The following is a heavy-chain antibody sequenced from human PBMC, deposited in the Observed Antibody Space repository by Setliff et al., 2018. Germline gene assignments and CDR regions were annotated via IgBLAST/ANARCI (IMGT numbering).Heavy chain of an antibody. Sequence: PSETLSLTCTVYGGSLSNYYWSWIRQPPGKGLEWIVEINHSGSTNYNPSLKGRVTISVDTSKNQLSLKVNSVSVADTAVYFCARDNTILGATDHWGQGTLVTVSS. J-gene: IGHJ5*02. CDR1: GGSLSNYY. CDR2: INHSGST. D-gene: IGHD1-26*01. V-gene: IGHV4-34*01. CDR3: ARDNTILGATDH.